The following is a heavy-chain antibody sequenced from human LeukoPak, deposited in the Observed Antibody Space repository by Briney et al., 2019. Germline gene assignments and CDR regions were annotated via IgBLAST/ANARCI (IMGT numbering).Heavy chain of an antibody. V-gene: IGHV4-30-4*01. Sequence: TPSQTLSLTCTVSGGSISSGDYSWSWIRQPPGKGLKWIGYIYNSGSTYCNPSLKSRLSMSLDTSKNQVSLKLSSVTAADTALYYCARGHDAFDIWGQGTMVTVSS. CDR3: ARGHDAFDI. J-gene: IGHJ3*02. CDR1: GGSISSGDYS. CDR2: IYNSGST.